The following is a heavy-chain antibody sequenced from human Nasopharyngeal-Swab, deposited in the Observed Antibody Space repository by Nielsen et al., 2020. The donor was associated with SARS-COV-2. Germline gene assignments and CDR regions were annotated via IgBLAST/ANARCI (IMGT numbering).Heavy chain of an antibody. J-gene: IGHJ4*02. CDR3: ARDPRGPDY. Sequence: ASVKVPCKASGYTFTSYGISWVRQAPGQGLEWMGWISAYNGRTDYAQKFQGRVTMTTDTFTSTAYMDLRSLRSDATAVYYCARDPRGPDYWGQGTLVTVSS. D-gene: IGHD6-25*01. CDR1: GYTFTSYG. CDR2: ISAYNGRT. V-gene: IGHV1-18*01.